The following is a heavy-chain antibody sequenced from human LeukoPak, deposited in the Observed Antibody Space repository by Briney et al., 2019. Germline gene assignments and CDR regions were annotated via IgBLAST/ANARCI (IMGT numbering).Heavy chain of an antibody. CDR1: GFTFGSYA. V-gene: IGHV3-30*01. J-gene: IGHJ4*02. Sequence: GGSLRLSCAASGFTFGSYAMHWVRQAPGKGLEWVAVISYDGSNKYYADSVKGRFTISRDNSKNTLYLQMNSLRAEDTAVYYCARGASELPTDYWGQGTLVTVSS. CDR3: ARGASELPTDY. D-gene: IGHD1-26*01. CDR2: ISYDGSNK.